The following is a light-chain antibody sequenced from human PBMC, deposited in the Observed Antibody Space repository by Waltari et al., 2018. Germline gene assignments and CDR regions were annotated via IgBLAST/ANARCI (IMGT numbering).Light chain of an antibody. Sequence: ELVLTQSPGTLSLSPGERATLSCRASQGLSGTLAWYQQKPGQAPRLLIYEVSSRASGIPDRFSGSGSRTDFSLTISRLEPEDFAVYYCQKYGTLPATFGQGTKVEFK. J-gene: IGKJ1*01. CDR3: QKYGTLPAT. CDR1: QGLSGT. CDR2: EVS. V-gene: IGKV3-20*01.